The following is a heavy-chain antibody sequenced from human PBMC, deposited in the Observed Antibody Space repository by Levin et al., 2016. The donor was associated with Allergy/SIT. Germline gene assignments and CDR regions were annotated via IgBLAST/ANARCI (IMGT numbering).Heavy chain of an antibody. CDR3: AKDQDVVVIAPGADAFDI. J-gene: IGHJ3*02. CDR2: ISGSGGST. D-gene: IGHD2-21*01. CDR1: GFTFSSYA. Sequence: GESLKISCAASGFTFSSYAMSWVRQAPGKGLEWVSAISGSGGSTYYADSVKGRFTISRDNSKNTLYLQMNSLRAEDTAVYYCAKDQDVVVIAPGADAFDIWGQGTMVTVSS. V-gene: IGHV3-23*01.